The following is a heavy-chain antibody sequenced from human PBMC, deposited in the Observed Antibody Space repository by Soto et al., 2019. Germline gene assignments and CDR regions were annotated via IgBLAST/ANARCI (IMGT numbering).Heavy chain of an antibody. Sequence: VQLVESGGGVVQPGRSLRLSCAASGFPFSDYAMHWVRQAPGKGLEWGAVVSHDGRNTHYPDSVKGRFTISRDSSKNTVSLEMTSLRAEDTAVYYCAKGGRQWLFTSDFNYWGQGALVTVSS. V-gene: IGHV3-30*18. J-gene: IGHJ4*02. CDR1: GFPFSDYA. CDR3: AKGGRQWLFTSDFNY. D-gene: IGHD6-19*01. CDR2: VSHDGRNT.